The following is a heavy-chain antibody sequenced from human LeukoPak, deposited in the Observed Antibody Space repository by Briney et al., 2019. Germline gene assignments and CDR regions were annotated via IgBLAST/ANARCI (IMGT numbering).Heavy chain of an antibody. J-gene: IGHJ3*02. D-gene: IGHD3-10*01. CDR2: IKSDGSSS. CDR1: GFTFSSYFW. CDR3: AKDMVRGVMGAFDI. Sequence: PGGSLRLSCAASGFTFSSYFWMHWVRQAPGKGLVWVSRIKSDGSSSTYADSVKGRFTISRDSAKNSLYLQMNSLRAEDTAVYYCAKDMVRGVMGAFDIWGQGTMVTVSS. V-gene: IGHV3-74*01.